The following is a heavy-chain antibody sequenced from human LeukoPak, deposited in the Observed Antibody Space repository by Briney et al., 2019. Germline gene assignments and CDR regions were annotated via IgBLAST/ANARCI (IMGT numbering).Heavy chain of an antibody. D-gene: IGHD5/OR15-5a*01. CDR1: GFTFDDYA. J-gene: IGHJ4*02. V-gene: IGHV3-43*02. CDR3: TKDIGDRGYSVH. CDR2: ISGDGGST. Sequence: GGSLRLSCAASGFTFDDYAMHWVRQAAGKGLEWVSLISGDGGSTYYADSVKGRFTISRDNSKNSLYLQMNSLRTEDTALYYCTKDIGDRGYSVHWGQGTLVTVSS.